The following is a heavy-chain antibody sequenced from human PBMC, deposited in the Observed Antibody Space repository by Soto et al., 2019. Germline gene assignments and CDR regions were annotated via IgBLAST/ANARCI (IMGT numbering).Heavy chain of an antibody. CDR3: ARCRVGLESALYSDS. CDR1: GFTISYYS. D-gene: IGHD3-3*01. V-gene: IGHV3-21*01. CDR2: ISSSTTYI. Sequence: PGGYLRLSCADSGFTISYYSMTWVRQAPGRGLEWVSSISSSTTYISYSDSVRGRFTISRVNANNSLYLQMNSLRAEDTVVYYFARCRVGLESALYSDSWGQGSLVTVSS. J-gene: IGHJ4*02.